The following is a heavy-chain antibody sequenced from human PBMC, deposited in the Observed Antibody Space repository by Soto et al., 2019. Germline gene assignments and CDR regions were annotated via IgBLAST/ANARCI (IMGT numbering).Heavy chain of an antibody. J-gene: IGHJ5*02. CDR1: GGSISSGDYY. CDR3: ARWWSGSRQGFDP. CDR2: IYYSVST. D-gene: IGHD3-3*01. Sequence: QVQLQESGPGLVKPSQTLSLTCTVSGGSISSGDYYWSWIRQHPGKGLEWIGYIYYSVSTYYNPPLKSRITMSVDTSKNPCSLKLSSVAAADTAVYYCARWWSGSRQGFDPWGQGPLVTVSS. V-gene: IGHV4-31*03.